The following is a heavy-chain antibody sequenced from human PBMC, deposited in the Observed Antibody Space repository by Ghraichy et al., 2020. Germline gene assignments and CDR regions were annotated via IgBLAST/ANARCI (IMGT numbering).Heavy chain of an antibody. CDR2: INHSGST. CDR3: ASSGATPLDY. D-gene: IGHD1-26*01. CDR1: GWSFSGYY. V-gene: IGHV4-34*01. J-gene: IGHJ4*02. Sequence: SETLSLTCAVYGWSFSGYYWSWIRQPPGKWLEWIGEINHSGSTNYNPSLKSRVTISVDTSKNQFSLKLSSVTAADTAVYYCASSGATPLDYWGQGTLVTVSS.